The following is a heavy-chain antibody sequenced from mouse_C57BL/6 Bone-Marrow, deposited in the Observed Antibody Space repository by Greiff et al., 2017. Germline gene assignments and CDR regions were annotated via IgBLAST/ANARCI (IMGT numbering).Heavy chain of an antibody. D-gene: IGHD1-1*01. V-gene: IGHV1-5*01. Sequence: VQLQQSGTVLARPGASVKMSCKTSGYTFTSYWMHWVKQRPGQGLDWIGAIYPGNSDTSYNQKFKGKAKLTAVTSASPAYMELSSLTNEDSAVYYCTRRGDYYGSPAWFAYWGQGTLVTVCA. CDR3: TRRGDYYGSPAWFAY. J-gene: IGHJ3*01. CDR2: IYPGNSDT. CDR1: GYTFTSYW.